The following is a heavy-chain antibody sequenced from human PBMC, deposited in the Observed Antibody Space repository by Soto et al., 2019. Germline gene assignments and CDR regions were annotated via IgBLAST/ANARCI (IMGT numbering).Heavy chain of an antibody. CDR3: ARDTGGSYDF. CDR1: GFRFSDYY. D-gene: IGHD1-26*01. V-gene: IGHV3-72*01. Sequence: GSLRLSCAASGFRFSDYYMDWVRQLPGMGLEWVGRTRNKANSYAAEYAPSVRGRFTISRHDSEDSMFLQLNSLKTEDTAVYYCARDTGGSYDFWGQGALVTVSS. CDR2: TRNKANSYAA. J-gene: IGHJ4*02.